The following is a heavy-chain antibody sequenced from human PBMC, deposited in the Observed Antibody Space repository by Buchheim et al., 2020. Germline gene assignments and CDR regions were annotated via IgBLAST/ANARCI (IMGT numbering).Heavy chain of an antibody. CDR3: ARGRSMITFGGAIVRATNWFDP. J-gene: IGHJ5*02. V-gene: IGHV4-34*01. CDR1: GGSFSGYY. Sequence: QVQLQQWGAGLLKPSETLSLTCAVYGGSFSGYYWSWIRQPPGKGLEWIGEINHSGSTNYNPSLKSRVTISVDTSKNQFSLKLRSVTAADTAVYHCARGRSMITFGGAIVRATNWFDPWGQGTL. CDR2: INHSGST. D-gene: IGHD3-16*02.